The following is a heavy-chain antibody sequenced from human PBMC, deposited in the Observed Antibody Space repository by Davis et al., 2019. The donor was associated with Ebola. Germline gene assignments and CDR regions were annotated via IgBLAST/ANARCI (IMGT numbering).Heavy chain of an antibody. J-gene: IGHJ4*02. CDR2: INHSGST. V-gene: IGHV4-34*01. CDR1: GGSFSGSY. CDR3: ARGGVTVVAVIDY. Sequence: MPSETLSLTCAVYGGSFSGSYWRWIRQPPGRGLEWIGEINHSGSTNYNPSLKSRVTISVDTSKNQFSLKLSSVTAADTAVYDCARGGVTVVAVIDYWGQGTLVTVSS. D-gene: IGHD2-15*01.